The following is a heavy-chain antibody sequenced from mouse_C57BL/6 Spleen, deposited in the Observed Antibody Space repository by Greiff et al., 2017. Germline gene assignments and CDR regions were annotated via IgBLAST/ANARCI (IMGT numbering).Heavy chain of an antibody. V-gene: IGHV1-26*01. CDR1: GYTFTDYY. CDR3: ARKSLGFAY. D-gene: IGHD6-1*01. Sequence: EVKLQQSGPELVKPGASVKISCKASGYTFTDYYMNWVKQSHGKSLEWIGDINPNNGGTSYNQKFKGKATLTVDKSSSTAYMELRSLTSEDSAVYYCARKSLGFAYWGQGTLVTVSA. CDR2: INPNNGGT. J-gene: IGHJ3*01.